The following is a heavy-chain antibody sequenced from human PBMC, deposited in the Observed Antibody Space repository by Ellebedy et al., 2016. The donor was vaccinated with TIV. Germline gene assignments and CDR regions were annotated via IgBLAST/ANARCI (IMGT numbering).Heavy chain of an antibody. V-gene: IGHV4-34*01. CDR2: INHSGST. CDR1: GGSFSGYY. Sequence: MPSETLSLTCAVYGGSFSGYYWSWIRQPPGKGLEWIGEINHSGSTNYNPSLKSRVTISVDTSKNQFSLKLSSVTAADTAVYYCARRPDSGSYDYWGQGTLVTVSS. CDR3: ARRPDSGSYDY. D-gene: IGHD1-26*01. J-gene: IGHJ4*02.